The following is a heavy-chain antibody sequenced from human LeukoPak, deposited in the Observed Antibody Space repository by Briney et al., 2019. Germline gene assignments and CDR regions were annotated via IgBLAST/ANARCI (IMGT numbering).Heavy chain of an antibody. CDR1: GGSISSSSYY. D-gene: IGHD2-2*01. CDR2: IYYSGST. J-gene: IGHJ4*02. CDR3: ARVQSTSKRAFYYFDY. V-gene: IGHV4-61*05. Sequence: SETLSLTCTVSGGSISSSSYYWGWIRQPPGKGLEWIGYIYYSGSTNYNPSLKSRVTISVDTSKNQFSLKLSSVTAADTAVYYCARVQSTSKRAFYYFDYWGQGTLVTVSS.